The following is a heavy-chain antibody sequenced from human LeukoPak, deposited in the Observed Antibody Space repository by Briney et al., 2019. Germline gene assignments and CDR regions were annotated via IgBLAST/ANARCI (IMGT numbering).Heavy chain of an antibody. CDR3: ARVGYSYGYLFDY. J-gene: IGHJ4*02. Sequence: GRSLRLSCAASGFTFSSYGMHWVRQAPGKGLERVAVIWYDGSNKYYADSVKGRFTISRDNSKNTLYLQMNSLRAEDTAVYYCARVGYSYGYLFDYWGQGTLVTVSS. CDR2: IWYDGSNK. V-gene: IGHV3-33*01. D-gene: IGHD5-18*01. CDR1: GFTFSSYG.